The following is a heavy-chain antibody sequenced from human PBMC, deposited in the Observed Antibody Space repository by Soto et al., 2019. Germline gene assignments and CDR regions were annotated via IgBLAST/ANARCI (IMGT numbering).Heavy chain of an antibody. V-gene: IGHV4-59*01. CDR2: IYYSGST. Sequence: LETLSLTCTVAGGSISSYYWRWIRKPPGKGLEWIGYIYYSGSTNYNPSLKSRVTISVDTSKNQFSLKLSSVTAADTAVYYCARVQSYGDFDYWRHRTPVTVSS. D-gene: IGHD3-10*01. J-gene: IGHJ4*01. CDR3: ARVQSYGDFDY. CDR1: GGSISSYY.